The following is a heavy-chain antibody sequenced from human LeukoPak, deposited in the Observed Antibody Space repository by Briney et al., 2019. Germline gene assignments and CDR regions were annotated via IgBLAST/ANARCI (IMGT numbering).Heavy chain of an antibody. CDR2: INPSGGST. Sequence: ASVKVSCKASGYTFTSYYMHWVRQAPGQGLEWMGIINPSGGSTGYAQKFQGRVTMTRDTSTSTVYMELSSLRSEDTAVYYCARSQFDSSGYDNWFDPWGQGTLVTVSS. V-gene: IGHV1-46*01. J-gene: IGHJ5*02. CDR1: GYTFTSYY. CDR3: ARSQFDSSGYDNWFDP. D-gene: IGHD3-22*01.